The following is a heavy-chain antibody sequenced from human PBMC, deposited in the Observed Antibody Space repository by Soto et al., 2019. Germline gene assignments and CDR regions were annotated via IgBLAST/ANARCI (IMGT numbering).Heavy chain of an antibody. V-gene: IGHV3-64D*06. D-gene: IGHD2-2*01. J-gene: IGHJ4*02. CDR3: VKGESRGAMIVVVPAGVGFDY. CDR2: ISSNGGST. Sequence: PWGSLRLSCSASGFTFISYAMHWVRQAPGKGLEYVSAISSNGGSTYYADSVKGRFTISRDNSKNTLYLQMSSLRAEDTAVYYCVKGESRGAMIVVVPAGVGFDYWGQGTLVTVSS. CDR1: GFTFISYA.